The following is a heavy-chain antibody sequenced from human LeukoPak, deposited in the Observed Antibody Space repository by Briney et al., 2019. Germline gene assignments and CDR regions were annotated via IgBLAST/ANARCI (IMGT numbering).Heavy chain of an antibody. CDR2: INAGDGDT. Sequence: ASVKVSCKASGYTFTSYALHWVRQAPGQRLEWMGWINAGDGDTKYSQEFQGRVTITRDTSASTAYMELSSLRSEDTAVYYCARDILRGDYVQFNWFDPWGQGTLVTVSS. J-gene: IGHJ5*02. CDR3: ARDILRGDYVQFNWFDP. CDR1: GYTFTSYA. D-gene: IGHD4-17*01. V-gene: IGHV1-3*01.